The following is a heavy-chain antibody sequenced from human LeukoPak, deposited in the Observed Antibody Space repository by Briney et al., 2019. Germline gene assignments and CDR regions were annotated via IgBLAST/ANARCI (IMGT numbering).Heavy chain of an antibody. D-gene: IGHD2-2*01. J-gene: IGHJ4*02. CDR1: GGSISSYY. CDR3: ARLMTSSAGRDY. V-gene: IGHV4-59*01. Sequence: SETLSLTCTVSGGSISSYYWSWIRQPPGKGLERIGTIYYSGSTNYNPSLKSRVTISVDTSKNQFSLRLGSVTAADTAVYYCARLMTSSAGRDYWGQGTLVTVSS. CDR2: IYYSGST.